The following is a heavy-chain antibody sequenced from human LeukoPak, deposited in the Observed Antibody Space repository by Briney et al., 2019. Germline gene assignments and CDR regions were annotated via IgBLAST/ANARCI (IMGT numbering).Heavy chain of an antibody. V-gene: IGHV1-18*01. CDR3: ARDLAVTNEVPLDY. CDR1: GYTFTSYG. Sequence: GASVKVSCKASGYTFTSYGISWVRQAPGQGLEWMGWISAYNGNTNYAQKLQGRVTMTTDTSTSTAYMELRSLRSDDTAVYYCARDLAVTNEVPLDYWGQGTLVTVSS. D-gene: IGHD2-21*02. CDR2: ISAYNGNT. J-gene: IGHJ4*02.